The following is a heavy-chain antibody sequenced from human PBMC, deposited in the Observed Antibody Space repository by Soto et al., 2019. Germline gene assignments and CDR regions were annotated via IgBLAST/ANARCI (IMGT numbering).Heavy chain of an antibody. J-gene: IGHJ4*02. Sequence: QVQLVESGGGVVQPGRSLRLSCAASGFTFSSYAMHWVRQAPGKGLEWVEVISYDGSNKYYADSVKGRFTISRDNSKNTPYLQMNSLRAEDTAVYYCARYITSPDYWGQGTQVTVSS. CDR1: GFTFSSYA. CDR2: ISYDGSNK. CDR3: ARYITSPDY. V-gene: IGHV3-30-3*01. D-gene: IGHD3-10*01.